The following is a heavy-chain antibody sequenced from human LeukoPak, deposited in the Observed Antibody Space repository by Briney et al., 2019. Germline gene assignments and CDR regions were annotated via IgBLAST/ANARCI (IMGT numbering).Heavy chain of an antibody. V-gene: IGHV4-34*01. CDR1: GGSFSGYY. CDR2: INHSGST. Sequence: SETLSFTCAVYGGSFSGYYWSWIRQPPGKGLEWIGEINHSGSTNYNPSLKSRVTISVDTSKNQFSLQLSSVTAADTAVYYCARGARWLQPLDYWGQGTLVTVSS. CDR3: ARGARWLQPLDY. D-gene: IGHD5-24*01. J-gene: IGHJ4*02.